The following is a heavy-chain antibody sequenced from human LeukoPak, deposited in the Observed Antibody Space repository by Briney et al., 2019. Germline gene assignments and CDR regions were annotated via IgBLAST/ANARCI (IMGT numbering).Heavy chain of an antibody. Sequence: GGSLRLSCAASGFTFSSYGMSWVRQAPGKGLEWVANIKQDGGEKYYVDSVKGRFTISRDNAKNSLYLQMNSLRAEDTAVYYCARDLINYYGSGSYFYWGQGTLVTVSS. CDR1: GFTFSSYG. J-gene: IGHJ4*02. D-gene: IGHD3-10*01. CDR2: IKQDGGEK. V-gene: IGHV3-7*01. CDR3: ARDLINYYGSGSYFY.